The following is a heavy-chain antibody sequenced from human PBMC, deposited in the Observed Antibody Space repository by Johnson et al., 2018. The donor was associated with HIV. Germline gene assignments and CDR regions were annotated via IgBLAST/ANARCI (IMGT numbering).Heavy chain of an antibody. CDR2: ISGSGGRP. CDR3: AKDRDSYYPPTFAAFDI. J-gene: IGHJ3*02. CDR1: GFTFSTYS. Sequence: VQLVESGGGLLQPGGSLRLSCAASGFTFSTYSMSWVRQAPGKGLEWVSGISGSGGRPYSADSVNGRFTITIDNSKTTTYLQMNSLRAEDTAVYYCAKDRDSYYPPTFAAFDIWGQGTMATVSS. V-gene: IGHV3-23*04. D-gene: IGHD4-11*01.